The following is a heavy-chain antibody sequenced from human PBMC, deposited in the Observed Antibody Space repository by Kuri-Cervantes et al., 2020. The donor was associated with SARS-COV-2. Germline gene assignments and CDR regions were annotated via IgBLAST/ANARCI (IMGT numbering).Heavy chain of an antibody. J-gene: IGHJ3*02. CDR3: TARKPGRNAFDI. V-gene: IGHV3-73*01. D-gene: IGHD1-1*01. Sequence: GGSLRLSCAASGFTFDDYAMHWVRQASGKGLEWVGRATSKAISKADTYATAYAASVKGRFTISRDDSKNTAYLQMNNLKTEDTAGYYCTARKPGRNAFDIWGQGTMVTVSS. CDR2: ATSKAISKADTYAT. CDR1: GFTFDDYA.